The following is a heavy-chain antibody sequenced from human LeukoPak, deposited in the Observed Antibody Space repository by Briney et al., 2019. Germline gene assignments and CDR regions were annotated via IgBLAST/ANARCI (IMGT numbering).Heavy chain of an antibody. V-gene: IGHV3-21*01. D-gene: IGHD4-17*01. Sequence: GGSLRLSCTASGFTFFHYAMNWVRQAPGKGLEWVASISSVSTYQHYADSVKGRFIISRDNAKDSLFLHMSSLSVEDTAVYYCARDRNDYGHPDAFDFWGQGTVVTVSS. CDR3: ARDRNDYGHPDAFDF. CDR1: GFTFFHYA. CDR2: ISSVSTYQ. J-gene: IGHJ3*01.